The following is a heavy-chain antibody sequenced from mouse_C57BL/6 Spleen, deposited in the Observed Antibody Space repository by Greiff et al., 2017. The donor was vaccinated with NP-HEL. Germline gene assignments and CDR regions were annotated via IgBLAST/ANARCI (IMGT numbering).Heavy chain of an antibody. Sequence: VQLKESGPGLVKPSQSLSLPCSVTGYSITSGYYWNWIRQFPGNKLEWMGYISYDGSNNYNPSLKNRISITRDTSKNQFFLKLNSVTTEDTATYYCASLYYAPYYYAMDYWGQGTSVTVSS. CDR2: ISYDGSN. CDR3: ASLYYAPYYYAMDY. J-gene: IGHJ4*01. CDR1: GYSITSGYY. D-gene: IGHD1-1*02. V-gene: IGHV3-6*01.